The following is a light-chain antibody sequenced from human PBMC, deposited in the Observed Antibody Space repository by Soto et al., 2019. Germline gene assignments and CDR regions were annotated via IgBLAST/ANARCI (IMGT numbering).Light chain of an antibody. V-gene: IGLV2-8*01. Sequence: QSALTQPPSASGSPGQSVTISCTGTSSDVGGYNYVSWYQQHPGKAPKLMIYEVIKRPSGVPDRFSGSKSDNTASLTVTGRQAEDEDDYYCSSYAGSNNLRLFGGGTQLTVL. CDR3: SSYAGSNNLRL. CDR1: SSDVGGYNY. J-gene: IGLJ2*01. CDR2: EVI.